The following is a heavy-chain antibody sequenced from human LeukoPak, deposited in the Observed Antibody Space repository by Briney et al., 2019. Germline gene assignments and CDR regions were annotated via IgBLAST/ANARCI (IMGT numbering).Heavy chain of an antibody. Sequence: GESLKISCKGSGYSFTSYWIGWVHQMPGKGLEWMGIIYPGDSDTRYSPSFQGQVTISADKSISTAYLQWSSLKASDTAMYYCARQAMAAAGRCGFDPWGQGTLVTVSS. J-gene: IGHJ5*02. V-gene: IGHV5-51*07. D-gene: IGHD6-13*01. CDR3: ARQAMAAAGRCGFDP. CDR1: GYSFTSYW. CDR2: IYPGDSDT.